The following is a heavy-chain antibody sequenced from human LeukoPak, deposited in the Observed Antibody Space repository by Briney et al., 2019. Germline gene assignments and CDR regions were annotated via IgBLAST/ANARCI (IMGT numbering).Heavy chain of an antibody. D-gene: IGHD6-25*01. CDR1: GYTFTGYY. CDR2: INPNSGGT. J-gene: IGHJ4*02. V-gene: IGHV1-2*02. Sequence: ASVKVSCKASGYTFTGYYMHWVRQAPGQGLEWMGWINPNSGGTNYAQKFQGRVTMTRDTSISTAYMELSRLISDDTAVYYCAKEYPRIAAAGTQKKLPDYWGQGTLVTVSS. CDR3: AKEYPRIAAAGTQKKLPDY.